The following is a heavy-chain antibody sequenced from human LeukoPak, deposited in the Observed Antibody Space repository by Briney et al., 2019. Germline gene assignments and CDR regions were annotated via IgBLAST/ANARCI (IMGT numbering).Heavy chain of an antibody. Sequence: PGGSLRLSCAASGFTFSSYAMSWVRQAPGKGLEWVSAISGSGGSTYYTDSVKGRFTISRDNSKNTLYLQMNSLRAEDTAVYYCATGPGTAMVYYYYGMDVWGQGTTVTVSS. CDR3: ATGPGTAMVYYYYGMDV. D-gene: IGHD5-18*01. V-gene: IGHV3-23*01. J-gene: IGHJ6*02. CDR2: ISGSGGST. CDR1: GFTFSSYA.